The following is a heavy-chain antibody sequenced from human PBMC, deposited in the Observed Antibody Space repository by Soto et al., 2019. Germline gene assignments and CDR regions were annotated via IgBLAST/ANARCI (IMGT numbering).Heavy chain of an antibody. CDR2: IYSGGST. CDR3: ARVKRWLQPDFGYYSGMDV. Sequence: GGSLRLSCAASGFTVSSNYMSWVRQAPRKGLEWVSVIYSGGSTYYADSVKGRFTISRHNSKNTLYLQMNSLRAEDTAVYYCARVKRWLQPDFGYYSGMDVWGQGTTVTVSS. D-gene: IGHD3-3*01. J-gene: IGHJ6*02. V-gene: IGHV3-53*04. CDR1: GFTVSSNY.